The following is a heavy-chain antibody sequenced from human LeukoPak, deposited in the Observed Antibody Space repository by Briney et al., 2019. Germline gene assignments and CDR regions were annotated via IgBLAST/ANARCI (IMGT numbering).Heavy chain of an antibody. CDR3: ARETRSMGDPFDF. CDR1: GFTFSSYS. V-gene: IGHV3-21*01. CDR2: ISSSSGYI. J-gene: IGHJ4*02. Sequence: PGGSLRLSCTASGFTFSSYSMNWVRQAPGKGLEWVSSISSSSGYIYYADSVKGRFTISRDNAKNSLFLQMNSLRAEDTAIYYCARETRSMGDPFDFWGQGTLVTVSS. D-gene: IGHD3-16*01.